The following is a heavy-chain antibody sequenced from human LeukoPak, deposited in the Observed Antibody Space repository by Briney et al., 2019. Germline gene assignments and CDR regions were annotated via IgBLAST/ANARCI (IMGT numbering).Heavy chain of an antibody. D-gene: IGHD1-26*01. Sequence: GGSLRLSCTASGFTLSSYSMSWVRQAPGKGPEWVSSISSSSSYIYYADSVKGRLTISRDNAKNSLYLQMNSLRVEDTAVYYCARDVKGRWELLGSHDYWGQGTLVTVSS. V-gene: IGHV3-21*01. CDR3: ARDVKGRWELLGSHDY. CDR1: GFTLSSYS. J-gene: IGHJ4*02. CDR2: ISSSSSYI.